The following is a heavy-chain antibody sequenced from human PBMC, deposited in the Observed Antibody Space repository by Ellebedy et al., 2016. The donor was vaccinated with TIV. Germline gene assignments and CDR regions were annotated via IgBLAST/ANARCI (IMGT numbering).Heavy chain of an antibody. J-gene: IGHJ4*02. CDR1: GFTFSSYA. V-gene: IGHV3-30-3*01. Sequence: PGGSLRLSCAASGFTFSSYAMHWVRQAPGKGLEWVAVISYDGSNKYYADSVKCRFTISRDNSKNTLDLQMNSLRAEDTAIYYCAKGRSGTYIHHAFDYWGQGTLVTVSS. D-gene: IGHD1-14*01. CDR2: ISYDGSNK. CDR3: AKGRSGTYIHHAFDY.